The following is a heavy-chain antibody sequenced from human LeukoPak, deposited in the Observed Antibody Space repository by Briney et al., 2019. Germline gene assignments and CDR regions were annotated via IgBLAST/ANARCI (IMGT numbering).Heavy chain of an antibody. CDR3: ARATYYDFWSGYLGAFDI. CDR2: IYSGGST. D-gene: IGHD3-3*01. CDR1: GFTVSSNY. V-gene: IGHV3-53*01. Sequence: PGGSLRLSCAASGFTVSSNYMSWVRQAPGKGLEWVSVIYSGGSTYYADSVKGRFTISRDNSKNTLYLQMNSLRAEDTAVYYCARATYYDFWSGYLGAFDIWGQGTMVTVSS. J-gene: IGHJ3*02.